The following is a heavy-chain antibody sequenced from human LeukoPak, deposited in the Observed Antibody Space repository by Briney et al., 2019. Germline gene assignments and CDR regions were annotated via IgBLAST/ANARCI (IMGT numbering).Heavy chain of an antibody. CDR1: GGSISSYY. Sequence: SSETLSLTCSVSGGSISSYYWSWVRQPPGKGLEWIGYTHYSGTTNYNSSLKSRVIISLDTSKDQFSLKLSSVTAADTAMYYCARQEYSGYDRSFDYWGQGTLVTVSS. CDR3: ARQEYSGYDRSFDY. CDR2: THYSGTT. D-gene: IGHD5-12*01. V-gene: IGHV4-59*01. J-gene: IGHJ4*02.